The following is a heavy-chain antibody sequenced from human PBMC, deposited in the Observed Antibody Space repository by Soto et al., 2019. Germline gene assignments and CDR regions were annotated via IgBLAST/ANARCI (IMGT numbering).Heavy chain of an antibody. CDR3: ASAGALGWFDP. J-gene: IGHJ5*02. CDR2: INHSGST. Sequence: SETLSLTCAVYGGSFSGYYWSWIRQPPGKGLEWIGEINHSGSTNYNPSLKSRVTISVDTSKNQFSLKLSSVTAADTAVYYCASAGALGWFDPWGQGTLVTVSS. V-gene: IGHV4-34*01. CDR1: GGSFSGYY. D-gene: IGHD3-16*01.